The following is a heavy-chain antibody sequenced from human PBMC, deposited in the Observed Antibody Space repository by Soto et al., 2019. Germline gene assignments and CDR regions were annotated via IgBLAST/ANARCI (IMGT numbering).Heavy chain of an antibody. CDR2: ISGSGDAK. CDR1: GFSFSSYG. Sequence: EVHLLESGGGLVQPGESLRLSCVASGFSFSSYGMSWVRQAPGKGLEWASIISGSGDAKYYADSVKGRFTISRDNSKNTMYLQMDSLRAEDTAGYYCAKDFDSDETSHGPNDYWGQGTLVTVSS. CDR3: AKDFDSDETSHGPNDY. J-gene: IGHJ4*02. V-gene: IGHV3-23*01. D-gene: IGHD3-22*01.